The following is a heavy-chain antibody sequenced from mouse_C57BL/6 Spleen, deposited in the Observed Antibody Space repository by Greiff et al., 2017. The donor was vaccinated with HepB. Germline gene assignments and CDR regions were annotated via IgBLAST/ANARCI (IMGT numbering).Heavy chain of an antibody. V-gene: IGHV3-6*01. Sequence: EVKLQESGPGLVKPSQSLSLTCSVTGYSITSGYYWNWIRQFPGNKLEWMGYISYDGSNNYNPSLKNRISITRDTSKNQFFLKLNSVTTEDTATYYCATVCGSSPSWYFDVWGTGTTVTVSS. J-gene: IGHJ1*03. CDR1: GYSITSGYY. CDR3: ATVCGSSPSWYFDV. D-gene: IGHD1-1*01. CDR2: ISYDGSN.